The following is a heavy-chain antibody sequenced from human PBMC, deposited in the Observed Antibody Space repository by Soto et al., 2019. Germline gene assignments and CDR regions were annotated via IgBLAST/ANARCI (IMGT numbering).Heavy chain of an antibody. CDR1: GGSISSGGYY. Sequence: PSATLPLTCTVSGGSISSGGYYWRLIGQHPGKGLEWIGYIYYSGSTYYNPSLKSRVTISVQTSKNQFSMKLSSVTSADTAVYYWTRDRSFEYWGQGTLVTVSS. CDR2: IYYSGST. CDR3: TRDRSFEY. J-gene: IGHJ4*02. V-gene: IGHV4-31*03.